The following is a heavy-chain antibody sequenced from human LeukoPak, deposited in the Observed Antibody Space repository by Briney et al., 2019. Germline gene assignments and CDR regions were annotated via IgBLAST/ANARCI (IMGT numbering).Heavy chain of an antibody. J-gene: IGHJ4*02. CDR2: INSDGTTT. V-gene: IGHV3-74*01. Sequence: GGSLRLSCAASGFSFSNSWMHWVRQAPGKGLVWVSRINSDGTTTYYADSVKGRFTISRDNSKNTLCLQMNSLRAEDTAVYYCARTLDGSYYVLDYWGQGTLVTVSS. CDR1: GFSFSNSW. CDR3: ARTLDGSYYVLDY. D-gene: IGHD1-26*01.